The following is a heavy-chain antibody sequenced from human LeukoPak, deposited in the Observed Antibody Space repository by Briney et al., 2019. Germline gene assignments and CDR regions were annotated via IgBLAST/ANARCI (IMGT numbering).Heavy chain of an antibody. J-gene: IGHJ6*02. D-gene: IGHD3-3*01. V-gene: IGHV3-53*01. CDR3: ARGFWRDGMDV. CDR1: GFTFSSYA. Sequence: PGGSLRLSCAASGFTFSSYAMSWVRQAPGKGLEWVSVIYSGGSTYYADSVKGRFTISRDNSKNTLYLQMNSLRAEDTAVYYCARGFWRDGMDVWGQGTTVTVSS. CDR2: IYSGGST.